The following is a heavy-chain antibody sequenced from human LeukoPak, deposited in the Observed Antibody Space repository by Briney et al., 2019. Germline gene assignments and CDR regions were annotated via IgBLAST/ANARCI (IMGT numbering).Heavy chain of an antibody. CDR3: AKHGDTAMWLDY. CDR2: LSGSGGSI. D-gene: IGHD5-18*01. V-gene: IGHV3-23*01. CDR1: GFTFSNYV. Sequence: PGGSLRLSCAASGFTFSNYVMSWVRQAPGKGLEWVSGLSGSGGSIYYADSVKGRFTISRDSSKNTLNLQMNSLRAEDTAVYYCAKHGDTAMWLDYWGQGTLVTVSS. J-gene: IGHJ4*02.